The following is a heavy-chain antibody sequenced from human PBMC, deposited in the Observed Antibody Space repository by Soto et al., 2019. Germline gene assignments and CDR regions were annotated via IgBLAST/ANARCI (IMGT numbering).Heavy chain of an antibody. CDR3: SRGPPTSSIPAWDFYLAMDV. V-gene: IGHV1-18*01. CDR2: ISSYNGNT. Sequence: QVQLVQSGAEVKKPGASVKVSCKASGYTFITYGISWVRQAPGQGLEWMGWISSYNGNTNYAQKLQGRVTMTTDTTTTNAYKELKSLRSDDTAGYFCSRGPPTSSIPAWDFYLAMDVWGQGTTGTGSS. CDR1: GYTFITYG. J-gene: IGHJ6*02. D-gene: IGHD6-6*01.